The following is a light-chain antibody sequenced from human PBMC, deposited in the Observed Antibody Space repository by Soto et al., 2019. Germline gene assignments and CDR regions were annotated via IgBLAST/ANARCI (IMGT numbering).Light chain of an antibody. Sequence: DIQLTQSPSFLSASVGDRVTITCRASQDISSYLAWYQQRPGKVPRFLTHSASTLQSGVPSRFSATGSGTTFTLTISSLQSEDIATYYCQQLNRFPLTFGQGTKVEV. V-gene: IGKV1-9*01. J-gene: IGKJ1*01. CDR2: SAS. CDR1: QDISSY. CDR3: QQLNRFPLT.